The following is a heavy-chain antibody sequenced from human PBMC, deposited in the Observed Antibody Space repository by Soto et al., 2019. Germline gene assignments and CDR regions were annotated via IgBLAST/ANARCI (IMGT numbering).Heavy chain of an antibody. CDR3: LRHPSYIRNAS. Sequence: WEARSLTCTGSGGSTSSSSYFRGCIRQPPGKGLEWIGSIYYSGSTYYNPSLKSRVTISVDTSKNQFSLKLSSVTAADTAVYFCLRHPSYIRNASSGQGTLVTVSA. J-gene: IGHJ5*02. CDR2: IYYSGST. V-gene: IGHV4-39*01. CDR1: GGSTSSSSYF. D-gene: IGHD2-2*01.